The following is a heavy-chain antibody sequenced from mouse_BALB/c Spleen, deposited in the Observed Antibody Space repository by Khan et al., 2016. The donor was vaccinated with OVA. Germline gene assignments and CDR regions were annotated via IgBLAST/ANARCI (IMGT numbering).Heavy chain of an antibody. CDR2: IIYTGYT. V-gene: IGHV3-8*02. J-gene: IGHJ3*01. CDR1: GDSITSGY. CDR3: ARSTYRYAFVY. Sequence: EVQLQESGPSLVKPSQTLSLTCSVTGDSITSGYWNWIRKFPENKLEYMGYIIYTGYTYYNPSLQSRLSITRHTSKNQYYLQLNSVTDEDTATYYGARSTYRYAFVYWGQGTLVTVSA. D-gene: IGHD2-12*01.